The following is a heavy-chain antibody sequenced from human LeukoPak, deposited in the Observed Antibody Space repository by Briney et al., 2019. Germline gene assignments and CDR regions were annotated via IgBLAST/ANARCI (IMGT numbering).Heavy chain of an antibody. CDR1: GFTFSSYG. CDR2: IWYDGSNK. D-gene: IGHD3-9*01. J-gene: IGHJ6*04. CDR3: ARRASRDDILNGYQHEGMDV. V-gene: IGHV3-33*01. Sequence: GGSLRLSCAASGFTFSSYGMHWVRQAPGKGLEWVAVIWYDGSNKYYADSVKGRFTISRDNSKNTLYLQMNSLRAEDTAVYYCARRASRDDILNGYQHEGMDVWGKGTTVTVSS.